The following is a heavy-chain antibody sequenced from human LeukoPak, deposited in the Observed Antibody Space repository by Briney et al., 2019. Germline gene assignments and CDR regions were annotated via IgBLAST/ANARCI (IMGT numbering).Heavy chain of an antibody. CDR2: ISYDGSNK. CDR1: GFTFSSYA. J-gene: IGHJ4*02. CDR3: ARDAVDTAIDY. Sequence: GGSLRLSCAASGFTFSSYAMHWVRQAPGKGLEWVAVISYDGSNKYYADSVKGRFTISRDNSKNTLYLQMNSLRAEDTAVYYCARDAVDTAIDYWGQGTLVTVSS. D-gene: IGHD5-18*01. V-gene: IGHV3-30-3*01.